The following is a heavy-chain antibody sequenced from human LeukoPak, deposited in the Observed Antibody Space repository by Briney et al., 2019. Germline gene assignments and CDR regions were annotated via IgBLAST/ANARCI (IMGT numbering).Heavy chain of an antibody. Sequence: GGSLTLSFASSVFTFSNAWLNWLRQAPGKGLDWVGRIKSKSGGGTRDFAAPVKGRFSISRDDSKNTLYLQMNSLKTEDTAVYYCAAGYGNSDFDFWGQGTLVTVSS. V-gene: IGHV3-15*01. CDR1: VFTFSNAW. J-gene: IGHJ4*02. CDR2: IKSKSGGGTR. CDR3: AAGYGNSDFDF. D-gene: IGHD4-11*01.